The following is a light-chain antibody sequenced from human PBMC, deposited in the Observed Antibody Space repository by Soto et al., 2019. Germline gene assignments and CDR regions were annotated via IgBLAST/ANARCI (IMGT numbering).Light chain of an antibody. V-gene: IGLV2-14*01. CDR2: DVS. J-gene: IGLJ1*01. CDR1: SSDVGGYNY. CDR3: SSSTTTDTYV. Sequence: QSALTQPASVSGSPGQSITISCTGTSSDVGGYNYVSWFQQYPGKAPKLMIYDVSTRPSGVSNRFSGSKSGNTASLTISGLQAEDEADYYCSSSTTTDTYVFGTGTKLTVL.